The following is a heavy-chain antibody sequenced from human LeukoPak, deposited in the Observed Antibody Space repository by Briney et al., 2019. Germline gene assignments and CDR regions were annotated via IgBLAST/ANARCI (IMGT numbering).Heavy chain of an antibody. V-gene: IGHV3-48*03. J-gene: IGHJ6*03. Sequence: GGSLRLSCAASAFTFSTYEINWVRQAPGKGLEWLSHISTSGSSIHYADSVKGRFTISRDNAKNSLYLQMNSLRVEGTAVYYCARGATTELGTVYMDVWGKGTTVTISS. CDR3: ARGATTELGTVYMDV. CDR1: AFTFSTYE. CDR2: ISTSGSSI. D-gene: IGHD4-17*01.